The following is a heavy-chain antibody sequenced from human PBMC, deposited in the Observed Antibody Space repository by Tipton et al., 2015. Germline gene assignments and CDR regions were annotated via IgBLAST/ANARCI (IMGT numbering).Heavy chain of an antibody. CDR2: IQYSGGT. CDR1: SDSINKYY. J-gene: IGHJ3*02. CDR3: ARGRNNAFDI. V-gene: IGHV4-59*04. Sequence: TLSLTCTVSSDSINKYYWSWIRQPPGKELQWIGYIQYSGGTNYNPSLESRVSMSVDTSKTQFSLEMRSVTATDTAVYYCARGRNNAFDIWGQGTLVTVSS.